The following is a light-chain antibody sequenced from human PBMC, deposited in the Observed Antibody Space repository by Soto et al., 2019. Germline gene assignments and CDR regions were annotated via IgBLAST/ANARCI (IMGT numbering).Light chain of an antibody. CDR3: AAWDDSLNGRV. Sequence: QSVLTQPPSASVTPGQRVTISCSGSSSNIGSNTVNWYQQLPGTAPKLLIYKSNQRPSGVPDRFSGSKSGTSASLAISGLQSEDEADYYCAAWDDSLNGRVFGGGTKVTVL. J-gene: IGLJ3*02. CDR1: SSNIGSNT. CDR2: KSN. V-gene: IGLV1-44*01.